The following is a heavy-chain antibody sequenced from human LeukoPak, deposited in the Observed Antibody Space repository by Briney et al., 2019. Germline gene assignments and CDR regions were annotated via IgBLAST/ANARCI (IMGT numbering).Heavy chain of an antibody. D-gene: IGHD3-3*01. Sequence: GGSLRLSCAASGFTFSSYWMHWVRQAPGKGLEWVSSISSSSSYIYYADSVKGRFTISRDNAKNSLYLQMNSLRAEDTAVYYCAGDRSGYYDYWGQGTLVTVSS. CDR3: AGDRSGYYDY. V-gene: IGHV3-21*01. J-gene: IGHJ4*02. CDR1: GFTFSSYW. CDR2: ISSSSSYI.